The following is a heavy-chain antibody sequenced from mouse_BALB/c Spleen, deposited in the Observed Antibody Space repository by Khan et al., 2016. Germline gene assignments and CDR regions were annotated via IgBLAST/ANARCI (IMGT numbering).Heavy chain of an antibody. CDR2: INPSSSYT. CDR1: GYSFTSYT. D-gene: IGHD1-1*01. CDR3: ARYATTVVAPLDY. V-gene: IGHV1-4*01. J-gene: IGHJ2*01. Sequence: QVQLQQSGAELVRPGASVKMSCKASGYSFTSYTMHWVKQRPGQGLEWLGFINPSSSYTNYNQNFQDKATLTADTSSSTAYMQLSSLTSEDSAVYFCARYATTVVAPLDYWGQGTTLTVSS.